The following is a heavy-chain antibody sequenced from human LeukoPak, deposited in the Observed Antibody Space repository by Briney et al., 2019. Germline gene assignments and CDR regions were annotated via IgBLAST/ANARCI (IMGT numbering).Heavy chain of an antibody. Sequence: PGGSLRLSCAASGFAFSIYNMNWVRQAPGKGLEWVSYISSSGGSTYYADSVKGRFTISRDNAKNSLYLQMNSLRAEDTAVYYCVRGGTYHRCWGQGTLVTVSS. J-gene: IGHJ4*02. V-gene: IGHV3-48*04. CDR2: ISSSGGST. D-gene: IGHD3-16*01. CDR3: VRGGTYHRC. CDR1: GFAFSIYN.